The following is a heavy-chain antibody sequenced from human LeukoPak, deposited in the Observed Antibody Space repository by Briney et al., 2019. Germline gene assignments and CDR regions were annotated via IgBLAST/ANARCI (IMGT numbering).Heavy chain of an antibody. Sequence: PSETLSLTCTVSGGSISSYYWSWIRQPLGKGLEWIGYIYYSGSTNYNPSLKSRVTISVDTSKNQFSLKLSSVTAADTAMYYCASAGGYSYGSFDYWGQGTLVTVSS. J-gene: IGHJ4*02. V-gene: IGHV4-59*01. CDR3: ASAGGYSYGSFDY. CDR2: IYYSGST. D-gene: IGHD5-18*01. CDR1: GGSISSYY.